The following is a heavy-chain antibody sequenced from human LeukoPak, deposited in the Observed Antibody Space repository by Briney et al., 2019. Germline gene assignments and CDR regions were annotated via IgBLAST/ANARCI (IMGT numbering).Heavy chain of an antibody. CDR2: LSFDGAHK. Sequence: GGSLRLPCAASGFTFRHYAVHWVRQAPGRGLEWVADLSFDGAHKYYAESVKGRFTISKDNSNNTLFLQMDSLRLEDTALYYCVRARAGGLDYWGQGTLVTVSS. CDR1: GFTFRHYA. CDR3: VRARAGGLDY. V-gene: IGHV3-30*04. D-gene: IGHD3-16*01. J-gene: IGHJ4*02.